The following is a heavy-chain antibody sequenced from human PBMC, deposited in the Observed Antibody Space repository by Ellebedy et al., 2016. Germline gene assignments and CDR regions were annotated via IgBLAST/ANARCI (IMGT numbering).Heavy chain of an antibody. CDR2: VFHTGTT. D-gene: IGHD1-1*01. J-gene: IGHJ3*01. CDR3: AKWNGGWYAFDV. Sequence: SETLSLTCNVSGGSVSSDYWNWIRRPPGKGLEWIGYVFHTGTTHYNPSLKSRVTMSLDTSKRQFSLSLTSVTAADTAVYYCAKWNGGWYAFDVWGQGTMVTVSS. CDR1: GGSVSSDY. V-gene: IGHV4-59*02.